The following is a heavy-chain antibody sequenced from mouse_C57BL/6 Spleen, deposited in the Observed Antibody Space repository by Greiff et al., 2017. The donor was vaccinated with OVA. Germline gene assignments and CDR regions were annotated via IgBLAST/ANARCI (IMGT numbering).Heavy chain of an antibody. J-gene: IGHJ1*03. V-gene: IGHV5-9-1*02. Sequence: EVKLVESGEGLVKPGGSLKLSCAASGFTFSSYALSWVRQTPEKRLEWVAYISSGGDYIYYAETVTGRFTFSRDNARHTLYLQMSSLKSEDTAMYSCTRDPYFDVWGTGTTVTVSS. CDR1: GFTFSSYA. CDR2: ISSGGDYI. CDR3: TRDPYFDV.